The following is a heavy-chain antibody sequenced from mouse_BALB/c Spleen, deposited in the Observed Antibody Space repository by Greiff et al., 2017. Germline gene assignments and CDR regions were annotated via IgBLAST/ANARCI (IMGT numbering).Heavy chain of an antibody. V-gene: IGHV1S81*02. CDR2: INPSNGGT. J-gene: IGHJ2*01. CDR3: TREGGGNFDY. CDR1: GYTFTSYY. Sequence: VQLQQSGAELVKPGASVKLSCKASGYTFTSYYMYWVKQRPGQGLEWIGEINPSNGGTNFNEKFKSKATLTVDKSSSTAYMQLSSLTSEDSAVYYCTREGGGNFDYWGQGTTRTVSS.